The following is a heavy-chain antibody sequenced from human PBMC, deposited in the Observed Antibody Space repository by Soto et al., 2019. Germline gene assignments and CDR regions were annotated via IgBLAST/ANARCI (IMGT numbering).Heavy chain of an antibody. J-gene: IGHJ4*02. CDR2: IVNDGSEQ. D-gene: IGHD4-17*01. V-gene: IGHV3-33*01. Sequence: QVQLVKSGGGVVRPGRSLRLSCAATGFSFSTHGMHWVRQAPGKGLEWVAVIVNDGSEQDYSDSVKGPFTISRDNSKNNLYLQMNNLRAEDTAVYYCARDDNYADNGRDHWGEGILVTVSS. CDR1: GFSFSTHG. CDR3: ARDDNYADNGRDH.